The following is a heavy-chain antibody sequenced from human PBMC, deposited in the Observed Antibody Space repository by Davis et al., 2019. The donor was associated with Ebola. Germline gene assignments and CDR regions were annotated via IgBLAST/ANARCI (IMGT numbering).Heavy chain of an antibody. J-gene: IGHJ4*02. CDR1: GFTFSSYR. V-gene: IGHV3-74*01. CDR2: INRDGSST. Sequence: GESLKTPCAVPGFTFSSYRMHRVRQVPGTGLVWVSRINRDGSSTNYADSVKGRFTISRDNAKNTLYLQMNSLRAEDTAVYYCARKTYFDYWGQGTLVTVSS. CDR3: ARKTYFDY.